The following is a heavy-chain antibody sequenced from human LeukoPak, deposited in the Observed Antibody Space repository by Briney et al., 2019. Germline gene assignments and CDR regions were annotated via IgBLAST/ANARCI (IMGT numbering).Heavy chain of an antibody. D-gene: IGHD1-26*01. CDR1: GGSISSGSYY. J-gene: IGHJ4*02. CDR3: ARGSYSIEY. CDR2: IYTSGST. Sequence: SQTLSLTCTASGGSISSGSYYWSWIRQPAGKGLEWIGRIYTSGSTNYNPSLKSRVTISVDTSKNQFSLKLSSVTAADTAVYYCARGSYSIEYWGQGTLVTVSS. V-gene: IGHV4-61*02.